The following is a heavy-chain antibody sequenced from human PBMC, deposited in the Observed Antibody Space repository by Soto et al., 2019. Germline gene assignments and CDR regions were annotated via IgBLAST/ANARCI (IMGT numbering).Heavy chain of an antibody. V-gene: IGHV3-21*01. D-gene: IGHD3-22*01. Sequence: PGWSLRLSCASSVFTFISYSMNWVRQAPGKGLEWVSSISSSSSYIYYADSVKGRFTISRDNAKNSLYLQMNSLRAEDTAVYYCARDSSMIVPIGFDPWGQGTLVTVSS. CDR1: VFTFISYS. J-gene: IGHJ5*02. CDR2: ISSSSSYI. CDR3: ARDSSMIVPIGFDP.